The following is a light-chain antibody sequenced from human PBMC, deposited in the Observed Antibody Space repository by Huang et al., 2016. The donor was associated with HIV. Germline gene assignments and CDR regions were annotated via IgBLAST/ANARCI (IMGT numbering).Light chain of an antibody. CDR3: QQYTSWPFT. CDR1: QSLGSN. J-gene: IGKJ5*01. V-gene: IGKV3-15*01. Sequence: EIVMTQSPATLSVSPGERATLSCRASQSLGSNLAWYQQKPGQAPKLLISGASTSATDIPARFSGSGSGTQFTLSISSLQSEDFAVYYCQQYTSWPFTFGQGTRLEVK. CDR2: GAS.